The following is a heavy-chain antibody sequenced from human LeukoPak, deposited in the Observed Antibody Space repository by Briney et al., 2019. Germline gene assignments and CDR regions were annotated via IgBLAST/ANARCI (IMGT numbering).Heavy chain of an antibody. D-gene: IGHD5-12*01. CDR1: GFTFGDYA. J-gene: IGHJ4*02. CDR3: TRVPYSGYDLFIDY. CDR2: IRSKAYGGTT. V-gene: IGHV3-49*03. Sequence: GGSLRLSCTASGFTFGDYAMSWFRQAPGKGLEWVGFIRSKAYGGTTEHAVAVKGRFTISRDDSKSIAYLQMNSLKTEDTAVYYCTRVPYSGYDLFIDYWGQGTLVTVSS.